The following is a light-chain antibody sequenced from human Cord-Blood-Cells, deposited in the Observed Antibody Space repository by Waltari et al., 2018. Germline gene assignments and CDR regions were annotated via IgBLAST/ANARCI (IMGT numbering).Light chain of an antibody. CDR2: WAS. V-gene: IGKV4-1*01. CDR1: QSVLYSSNNKNY. CDR3: QQYYSTPYT. Sequence: DIVMPQSLVSLAVSLGERATINSNSSQSVLYSSNNKNYLAWYQQKPGQPPKLLIYWASTRESGVPDRFSGSGSGTDFTLTISSLQAEDVAVYYCQQYYSTPYTFGQGTKLEIK. J-gene: IGKJ2*01.